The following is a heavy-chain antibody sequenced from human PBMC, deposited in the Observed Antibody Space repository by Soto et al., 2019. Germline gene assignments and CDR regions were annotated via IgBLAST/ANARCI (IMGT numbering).Heavy chain of an antibody. CDR3: ARYNSYAIDY. V-gene: IGHV4-59*01. D-gene: IGHD2-8*01. CDR2: SHYSGTT. CDR1: GTSISSYY. Sequence: SETLSLTCTVSGTSISSYYWSWIRQPPGKGLEWIANSHYSGTTNYNPSLASRVTLSVDTSKNQFSLKMTSVTAADRAMYFCARYNSYAIDYWGRGTLVTVSS. J-gene: IGHJ4*02.